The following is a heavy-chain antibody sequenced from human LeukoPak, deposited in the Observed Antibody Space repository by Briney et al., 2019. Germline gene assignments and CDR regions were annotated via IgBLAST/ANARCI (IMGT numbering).Heavy chain of an antibody. CDR1: GYTFTGYY. Sequence: ASVKVSCKASGYTFTGYYMHWVRQAPGQGLEWMGWINPNSGGTNYAQKFQGWVTMTRDTSISTAYMELSRLRSDDTAVYYCARMHYYDTTRIDWFDPWGQGTLVTVSS. CDR2: INPNSGGT. D-gene: IGHD3-22*01. CDR3: ARMHYYDTTRIDWFDP. J-gene: IGHJ5*02. V-gene: IGHV1-2*04.